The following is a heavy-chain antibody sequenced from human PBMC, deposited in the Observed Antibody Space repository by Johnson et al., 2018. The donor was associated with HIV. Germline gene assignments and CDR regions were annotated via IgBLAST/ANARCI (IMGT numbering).Heavy chain of an antibody. Sequence: VQLVESGGGVVQPGGSLRMSCVASGFTFSTYGMTWVRQAPGKGLEWVSAISGTGGTTYYADSVRGRFPISRANAKNSLYLEMNSLRVYDTAVYYWSRESTAWGGDYVGYGLDILGQGTMVTVSS. CDR1: GFTFSTYG. D-gene: IGHD5-18*01. V-gene: IGHV3-23*04. J-gene: IGHJ3*02. CDR3: SRESTAWGGDYVGYGLDI. CDR2: ISGTGGTT.